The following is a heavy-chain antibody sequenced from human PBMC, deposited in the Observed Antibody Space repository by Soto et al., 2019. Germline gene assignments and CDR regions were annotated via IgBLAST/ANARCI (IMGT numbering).Heavy chain of an antibody. D-gene: IGHD6-19*01. J-gene: IGHJ4*02. CDR2: ISHDGRNT. Sequence: QVQLVESGGGVVQPGRSLRLSCAASGFIFSNYAMHWVRQAPGKGLEWVAVISHDGRNTYYADSVKGRFTISRDNSQNTVFQEIISLGGEYTSVDYLKRAGSGYGSGWARPGDYCGQGTLVTVSS. CDR1: GFIFSNYA. CDR3: KRAGSGYGSGWARPGDY. V-gene: IGHV3-30*04.